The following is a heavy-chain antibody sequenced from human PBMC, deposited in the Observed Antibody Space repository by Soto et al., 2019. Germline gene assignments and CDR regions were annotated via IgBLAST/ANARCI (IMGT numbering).Heavy chain of an antibody. CDR1: GAYVSDFS. Sequence: QVQQLESGPGLVKPWDTLSLTCTVSGAYVSDFSWSWIRQPAGEGLEWIGRITVNGITQYTPYFRSRVTMSVDTSRNQFYLNLQSATAADTALYYCARESGENWTYEAHWGQGTLVTVSS. CDR2: ITVNGIT. J-gene: IGHJ1*01. D-gene: IGHD1-1*01. CDR3: ARESGENWTYEAH. V-gene: IGHV4-4*07.